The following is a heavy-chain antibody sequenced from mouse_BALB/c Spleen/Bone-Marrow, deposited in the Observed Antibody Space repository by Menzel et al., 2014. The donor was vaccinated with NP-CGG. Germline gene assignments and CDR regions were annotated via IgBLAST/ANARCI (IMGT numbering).Heavy chain of an antibody. CDR3: ARHDYDWFAY. D-gene: IGHD2-4*01. J-gene: IGHJ3*01. CDR2: ISGGGSYT. CDR1: GFNFSSYG. V-gene: IGHV5-9-2*01. Sequence: EVQVVESGGGLVKPGGSLKLSCAASGFNFSSYGMSWVRQTPEKRLEWVASISGGGSYTYFPDSVKGRITISRDNAKNNLYLQMSSLRSEDTALYYCARHDYDWFAYWGQGTLVNVS.